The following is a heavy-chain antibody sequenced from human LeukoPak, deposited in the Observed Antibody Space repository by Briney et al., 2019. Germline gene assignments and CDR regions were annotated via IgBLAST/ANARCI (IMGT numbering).Heavy chain of an antibody. D-gene: IGHD2-8*01. CDR3: ARVYLERLTAGYFDH. J-gene: IGHJ4*02. Sequence: GRSLRLSCAASGFFFGNYAVHWIRQAPGKGLEWVSAISGSGGSTYYADSVKGRFTISRDNSKNTLYLQMNSLRDDDSAAYFCARVYLERLTAGYFDHWGQGTQVTVSP. CDR1: GFFFGNYA. V-gene: IGHV3-23*01. CDR2: ISGSGGST.